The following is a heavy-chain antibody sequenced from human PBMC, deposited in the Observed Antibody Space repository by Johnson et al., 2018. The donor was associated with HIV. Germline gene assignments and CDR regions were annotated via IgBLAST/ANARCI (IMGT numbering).Heavy chain of an antibody. J-gene: IGHJ3*02. D-gene: IGHD1-1*01. V-gene: IGHV3-11*04. CDR1: GFTFSDYY. Sequence: QMMLVESGGGLVKPGGSLRLSCAASGFTFSDYYMSWIRQAPGKGLEWVSYISSSGSTIYYAESVKGRFTISRDNAKNSLYLQMNSLRAEDTAVYYCARDPDGTTGTTYPDAAFDIWGQGTMVTVSS. CDR2: ISSSGSTI. CDR3: ARDPDGTTGTTYPDAAFDI.